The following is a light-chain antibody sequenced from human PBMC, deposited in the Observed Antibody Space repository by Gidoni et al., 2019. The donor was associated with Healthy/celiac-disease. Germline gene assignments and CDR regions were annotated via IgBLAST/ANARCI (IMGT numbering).Light chain of an antibody. J-gene: IGKJ1*01. Sequence: DIAINQSPDSLAVSLGERAAINCKSSQSVLYSSNTKNYLAWYQQKPGKPPKLLIYWASTRESGVPDRFSGSGSGTDFTLTISSLQAEDVAVYYCQQYYSTPRTFGQGTKVEIK. V-gene: IGKV4-1*01. CDR2: WAS. CDR3: QQYYSTPRT. CDR1: QSVLYSSNTKNY.